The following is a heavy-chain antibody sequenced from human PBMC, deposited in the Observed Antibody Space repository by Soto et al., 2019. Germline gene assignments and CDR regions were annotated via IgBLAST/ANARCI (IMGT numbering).Heavy chain of an antibody. CDR1: GGSISSYY. Sequence: SETLSLTCTVSGGSISSYYWSWIRQPPGKGLEWIGYIYNSGSTNYNPSLKSRVTISVGTSENQFSLKLSSVTAADTAVYYCAYGDSRGPFDSWGQGTLVTAPQ. J-gene: IGHJ4*02. CDR2: IYNSGST. V-gene: IGHV4-59*01. CDR3: AYGDSRGPFDS. D-gene: IGHD4-17*01.